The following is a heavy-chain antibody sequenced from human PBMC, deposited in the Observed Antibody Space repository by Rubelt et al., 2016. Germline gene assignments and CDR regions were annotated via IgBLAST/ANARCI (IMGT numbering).Heavy chain of an antibody. Sequence: QVQLQESGPGLVKPSETLSLTCTVSGGSISSYYWSWIRQPPGKGLEWIGYIYYSGSTNYNPSLKSRVTISVDTSKNQFSLKLSSVTAADTAVYYCARHGYSSSWHHWFDPWGQGTLVTVSS. CDR3: ARHGYSSSWHHWFDP. J-gene: IGHJ5*02. CDR1: GGSISSYY. CDR2: IYYSGST. D-gene: IGHD6-13*01. V-gene: IGHV4-59*08.